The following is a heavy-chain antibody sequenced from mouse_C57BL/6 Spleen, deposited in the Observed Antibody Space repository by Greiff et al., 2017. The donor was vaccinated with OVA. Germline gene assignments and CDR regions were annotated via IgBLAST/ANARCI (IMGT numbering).Heavy chain of an antibody. CDR1: GYTFTSYW. CDR2: IDPSDSYT. V-gene: IGHV1-50*01. Sequence: QVQLQQPGAELVKPGASVKLSCKASGYTFTSYWMQWVKQRPGQGLEWIGEIDPSDSYTNYNQKFKGKATLTVDTSSSTAYMQLSSLTSEDSAVYYCARSVTAQASYFDYWGQGTTLTVSS. J-gene: IGHJ2*01. CDR3: ARSVTAQASYFDY. D-gene: IGHD3-2*02.